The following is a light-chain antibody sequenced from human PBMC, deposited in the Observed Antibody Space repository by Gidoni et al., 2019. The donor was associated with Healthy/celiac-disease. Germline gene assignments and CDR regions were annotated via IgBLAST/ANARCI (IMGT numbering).Light chain of an antibody. CDR2: DAS. V-gene: IGKV1-33*01. CDR3: QQYDNLPSYT. CDR1: QDISNY. J-gene: IGKJ2*01. Sequence: DIQMTQSPSSLSASVGDRVTITCQASQDISNYLNWYQQKPGKAPKLLIYDASNLEKGFPSRFSGSGSGTDFTFTISSLQPEDIATYYCQQYDNLPSYTFGQXTKLEIK.